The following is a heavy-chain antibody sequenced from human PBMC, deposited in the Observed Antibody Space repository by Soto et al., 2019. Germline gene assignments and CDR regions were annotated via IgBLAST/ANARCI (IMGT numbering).Heavy chain of an antibody. D-gene: IGHD3-22*01. CDR1: EDTFRNYA. Sequence: QVELVQSGAEVKKPGSSVKVSCQASEDTFRNYAISWVRQAPGQGLEWMGGIIPIFGTANYAQKFQGRVTIAADRAANTVELELSRLRSEDTAVYYCARTKYDRSAYYCWCLGLWGRGTLVTVSS. CDR2: IIPIFGTA. CDR3: ARTKYDRSAYYCWCLGL. J-gene: IGHJ2*01. V-gene: IGHV1-69*06.